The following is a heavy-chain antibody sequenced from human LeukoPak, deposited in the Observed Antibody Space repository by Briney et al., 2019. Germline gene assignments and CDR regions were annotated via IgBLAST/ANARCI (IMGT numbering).Heavy chain of an antibody. J-gene: IGHJ4*02. CDR2: MNPNSGNT. CDR1: GYTFTSYD. D-gene: IGHD6-13*01. V-gene: IGHV1-8*01. CDR3: ATYTNREPAAAGQFDDY. Sequence: ASVKVSCKASGYTFTSYDINWVRQATGQGLEWMGWMNPNSGNTGYAQKFQGRVTMTRNTSISTAYMELSSLRSEDTAVYYCATYTNREPAAAGQFDDYWGQGTLVTVSS.